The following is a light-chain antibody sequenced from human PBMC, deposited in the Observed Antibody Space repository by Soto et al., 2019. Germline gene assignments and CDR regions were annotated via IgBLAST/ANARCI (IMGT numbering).Light chain of an antibody. V-gene: IGLV2-14*01. CDR3: NSYTSTFTWV. CDR1: SSDLGGHNF. CDR2: EVT. J-gene: IGLJ3*02. Sequence: QSVLTQPASVSGSPGQSITISCTGTSSDLGGHNFVSWYQHHPGKAPKLMIYEVTHRPSGISDRFSGSKSGNTASLTISGLQAEDEADYYCNSYTSTFTWVFGGGTQLTVL.